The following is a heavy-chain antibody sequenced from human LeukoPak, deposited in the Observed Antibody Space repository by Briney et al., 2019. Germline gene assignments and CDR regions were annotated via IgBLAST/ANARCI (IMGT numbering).Heavy chain of an antibody. V-gene: IGHV3-9*01. Sequence: GRSLRLSCAASGFTFNDYAMHWVRQAPGKGLEWVSGIGWNSHIIGYEDSVKGRFTISRDNARNSLSLQMSSLRAKDTAFYYCAKDRDSSGFAPYFDYWGQGILVTVSS. CDR2: IGWNSHII. CDR3: AKDRDSSGFAPYFDY. D-gene: IGHD3-22*01. CDR1: GFTFNDYA. J-gene: IGHJ4*02.